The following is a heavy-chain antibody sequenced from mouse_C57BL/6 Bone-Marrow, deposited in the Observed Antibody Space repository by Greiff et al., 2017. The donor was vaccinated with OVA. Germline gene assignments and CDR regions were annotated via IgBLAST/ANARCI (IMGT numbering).Heavy chain of an antibody. CDR2: IYPRSGNT. D-gene: IGHD2-5*01. J-gene: IGHJ2*01. V-gene: IGHV1-81*01. CDR1: GYTFTSSG. Sequence: QVQLQQSGAELARPGASVKLSCKASGYTFTSSGISWVKQRPGQGLEWIGEIYPRSGNTYYNEKFKGKATLTADKSSSTAYMELRSLTSEDSAVYFCARGIVTFDYGGQGTTLTVSS. CDR3: ARGIVTFDY.